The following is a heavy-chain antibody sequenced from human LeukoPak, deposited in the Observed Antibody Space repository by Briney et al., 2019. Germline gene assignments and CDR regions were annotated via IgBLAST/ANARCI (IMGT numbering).Heavy chain of an antibody. D-gene: IGHD2-2*01. CDR2: IYTSGST. CDR3: AREDAQEGTNAFDI. CDR1: GGSISSYY. Sequence: SETLSLTCTVSGGSISSYYWSWIRQPAGKGLEWIGRIYTSGSTNYNPSLKSRVTMSVDTSKNQFSLKLSSVTAADTAVYYCAREDAQEGTNAFDIWGQGTMVTVSS. J-gene: IGHJ3*02. V-gene: IGHV4-4*07.